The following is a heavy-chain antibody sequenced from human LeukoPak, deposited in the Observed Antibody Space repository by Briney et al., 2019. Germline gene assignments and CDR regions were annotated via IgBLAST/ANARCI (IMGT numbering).Heavy chain of an antibody. CDR1: GDSISGYY. CDR2: IFNSGST. CDR3: ARENYYNSGSYRFDY. D-gene: IGHD3-10*01. Sequence: SETLSLTCTVSGDSISGYYWSWIRQPAGRGLEWIGRIFNSGSTSYNSSLRSRVTMSLDTSKNQFSLKLTSVTPADTALYYCARENYYNSGSYRFDYWGQGTLVTVSS. V-gene: IGHV4-4*07. J-gene: IGHJ4*02.